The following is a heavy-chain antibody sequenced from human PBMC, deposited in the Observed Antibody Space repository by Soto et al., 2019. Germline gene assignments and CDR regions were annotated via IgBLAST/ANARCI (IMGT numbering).Heavy chain of an antibody. V-gene: IGHV1-69*01. Sequence: QVQLVQSGAEVKKPGSSVKVSCKASGGTFSSYAISWVRQAPGQGLEWMGGIIPIFGTANYAQKFQSRVTITADESTSTAYMELSSLRSEDTAVYYCARGRATTVTSRRYYYYGMDVWGQGTTVTVSS. CDR3: ARGRATTVTSRRYYYYGMDV. CDR2: IIPIFGTA. D-gene: IGHD4-4*01. CDR1: GGTFSSYA. J-gene: IGHJ6*02.